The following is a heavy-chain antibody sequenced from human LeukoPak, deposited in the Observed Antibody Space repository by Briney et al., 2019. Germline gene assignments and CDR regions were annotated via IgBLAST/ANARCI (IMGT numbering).Heavy chain of an antibody. V-gene: IGHV1-69*04. CDR1: GGTFSSYA. D-gene: IGHD5-12*01. J-gene: IGHJ6*02. CDR3: ARGIVATIQGYYYYGMDV. CDR2: IIPMLGIA. Sequence: ASVKVSCKASGGTFSSYAISWVRQAPGQGLEWMGRIIPMLGIANYAQKFQGRVTITADKSTSTAYMELSSLRSEDTAVYYCARGIVATIQGYYYYGMDVWGQGTTVTVSS.